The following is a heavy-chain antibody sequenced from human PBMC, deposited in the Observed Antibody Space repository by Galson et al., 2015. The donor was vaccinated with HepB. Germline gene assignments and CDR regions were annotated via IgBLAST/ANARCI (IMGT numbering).Heavy chain of an antibody. D-gene: IGHD1-1*01. CDR3: AHRQVWASSNWNEGWFEP. CDR2: IYWDDDK. J-gene: IGHJ5*02. V-gene: IGHV2-5*02. Sequence: PALVKPTQTLTLTCTFSGFSLSTSGEGVGWIRQPPGKALEWLALIYWDDDKRYSPSLKGRLTITKDTSKNQVVLTMTNMDPVDTATYYCAHRQVWASSNWNEGWFEPWGQGNLVTVSS. CDR1: GFSLSTSGEG.